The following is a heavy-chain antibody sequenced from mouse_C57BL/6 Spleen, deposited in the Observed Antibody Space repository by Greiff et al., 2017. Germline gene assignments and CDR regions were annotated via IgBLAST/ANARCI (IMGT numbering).Heavy chain of an antibody. D-gene: IGHD1-1*01. CDR2: IYTRDGST. CDR3: ARGDYGSSPAWFAY. CDR1: GYNFTDHT. V-gene: IGHV1-78*01. Sequence: QVQLQQSDAELVKPGASVKISCKASGYNFTDHTIHWMKQRPEQGLEWIGYIYTRDGSTKYTEKFKGKATLTADTSSSTAYMQLNSLTSEDSAVYFWARGDYGSSPAWFAYGGQGTLVTVSA. J-gene: IGHJ3*01.